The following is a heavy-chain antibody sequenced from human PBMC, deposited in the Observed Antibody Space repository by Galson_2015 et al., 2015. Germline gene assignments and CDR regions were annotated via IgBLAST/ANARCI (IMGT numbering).Heavy chain of an antibody. V-gene: IGHV4-39*01. CDR3: AILGSHYGGSSLFDF. Sequence: YSGSTDYNPSLKSRVTISVDTSNNQFSLRLSAVTAADTAVYYCAILGSHYGGSSLFDFWGQGALVTVSS. J-gene: IGHJ4*02. CDR2: YSGST. D-gene: IGHD4-23*01.